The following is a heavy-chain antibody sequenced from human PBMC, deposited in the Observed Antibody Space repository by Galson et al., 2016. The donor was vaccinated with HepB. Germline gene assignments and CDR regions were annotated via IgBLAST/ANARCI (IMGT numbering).Heavy chain of an antibody. CDR3: ARDHYSSGWYYLDY. CDR1: GFTFISYA. D-gene: IGHD6-19*01. V-gene: IGHV3-30-3*01. J-gene: IGHJ4*02. CDR2: ISYDGDNK. Sequence: SLRLSCAASGFTFISYAMHWVRQAPGKGLEWVAVISYDGDNKYYADSVKGRFTISRDNSKNTLYLQMNSLRAEDTARYYCARDHYSSGWYYLDYWGQGTLVTVSS.